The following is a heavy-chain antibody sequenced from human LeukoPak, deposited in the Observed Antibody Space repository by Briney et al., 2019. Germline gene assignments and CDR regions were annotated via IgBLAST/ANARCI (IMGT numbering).Heavy chain of an antibody. V-gene: IGHV4-59*08. J-gene: IGHJ4*02. CDR3: ARQVVVGATVFGGVPDY. D-gene: IGHD1-26*01. CDR2: IYYSGST. CDR1: GGSISSYY. Sequence: PSETLSLTCTVSGGSISSYYWSWIRQPPGKGLEWIGYIYYSGSTNYNPSLKSRVTISVDTSKNQFSLKLSSVTAADTAVYYCARQVVVGATVFGGVPDYWGQGTLVTVSS.